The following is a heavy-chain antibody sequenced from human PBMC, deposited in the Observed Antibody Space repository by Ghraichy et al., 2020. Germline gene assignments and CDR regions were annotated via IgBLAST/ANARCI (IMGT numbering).Heavy chain of an antibody. J-gene: IGHJ4*02. CDR1: GFTFSSYA. V-gene: IGHV3-23*01. D-gene: IGHD3-3*01. Sequence: GGSLRLSCAASGFTFSSYAMSWVRQAPGKGLEWVSAISGSGGSTYYADSVKGRFTISRDNSKNTLYLQMNSLRAEDTAVYYCAKLPTQYDFWSGYYYFDYWGQGTLVTVSS. CDR3: AKLPTQYDFWSGYYYFDY. CDR2: ISGSGGST.